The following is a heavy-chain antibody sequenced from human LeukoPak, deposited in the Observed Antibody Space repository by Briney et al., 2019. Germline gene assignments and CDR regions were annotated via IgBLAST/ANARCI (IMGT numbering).Heavy chain of an antibody. V-gene: IGHV4-39*07. CDR1: GGSISSSSYY. CDR2: IYYSGST. Sequence: SETLSLTCTVSGGSISSSSYYWGWIRQPPGKGLEWIGSIYYSGSTYYNPSLKSRVTISVYTSKNQFSLKLSSVTAADTAVYYCARGWKLELVDYWGQGTLVTVSS. CDR3: ARGWKLELVDY. J-gene: IGHJ4*02. D-gene: IGHD1-7*01.